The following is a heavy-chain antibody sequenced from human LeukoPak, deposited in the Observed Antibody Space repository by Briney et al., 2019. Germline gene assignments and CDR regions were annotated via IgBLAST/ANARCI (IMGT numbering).Heavy chain of an antibody. J-gene: IGHJ1*01. D-gene: IGHD3-3*01. CDR2: IYYSGST. CDR3: ARHKITIFGVVIIEYFQH. V-gene: IGHV4-39*01. CDR1: GGSISSSSYY. Sequence: PSESLSLTCTVSGGSISSSSYYWGWIRQPPGKGLEWIGSIYYSGSTYSNPSLRSLVTISVDTSKNQFYLKLSSVTAADTAVYYCARHKITIFGVVIIEYFQHWGQGTLVTVSS.